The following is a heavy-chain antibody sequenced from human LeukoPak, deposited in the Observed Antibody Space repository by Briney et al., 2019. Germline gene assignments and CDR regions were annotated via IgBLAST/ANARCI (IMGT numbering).Heavy chain of an antibody. V-gene: IGHV1-18*01. D-gene: IGHD6-6*01. CDR3: ASVPSSSYDNNWFDP. Sequence: ASVKVSCKASGYTFTSYGISWVRQAPGQGLEWMGWISAYNGNTNYAQKLQGRGTMTTDTSTSTAYMELRGLRSDDTPVYYCASVPSSSYDNNWFDPCGQGNLATVTS. J-gene: IGHJ5*02. CDR1: GYTFTSYG. CDR2: ISAYNGNT.